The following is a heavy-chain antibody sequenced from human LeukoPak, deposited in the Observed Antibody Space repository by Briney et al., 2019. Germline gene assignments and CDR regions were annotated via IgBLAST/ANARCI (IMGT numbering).Heavy chain of an antibody. D-gene: IGHD3-10*01. V-gene: IGHV1-69*13. CDR2: IIPIFGTA. Sequence: SVKVSCKASGGTFSSYAISWVRQAPGQGLEWMGGIIPIFGTANYAQKFQGRVTITADESTSTAYMELSSLRSEDTAVYYCARGSHRYYGSGSYPSTPFDYRGQGTLVTVSS. CDR1: GGTFSSYA. CDR3: ARGSHRYYGSGSYPSTPFDY. J-gene: IGHJ4*02.